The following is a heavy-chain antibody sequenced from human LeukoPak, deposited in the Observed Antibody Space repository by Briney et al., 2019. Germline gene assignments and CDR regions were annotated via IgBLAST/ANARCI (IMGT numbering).Heavy chain of an antibody. CDR3: ARERARGVTTKHYYYYGMDV. Sequence: GGSLRLSCAASGFTFSSYAMHWVRQAPGKGLEWVAVISYDGSKKYYADSVKGRFTISRDNSKNTLYLQMNSLRAEDTAVYYCARERARGVTTKHYYYYGMDVWGQGTTVTVSS. J-gene: IGHJ6*02. V-gene: IGHV3-30-3*01. CDR1: GFTFSSYA. CDR2: ISYDGSKK. D-gene: IGHD4-17*01.